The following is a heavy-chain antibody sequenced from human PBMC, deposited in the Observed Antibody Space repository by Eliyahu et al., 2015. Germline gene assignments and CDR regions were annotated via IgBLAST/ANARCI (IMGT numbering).Heavy chain of an antibody. V-gene: IGHV3-23*01. J-gene: IGHJ4*02. D-gene: IGHD6-19*01. CDR1: GXTXSLYA. Sequence: EVQLLESGGGLVQPGGSLXLXCAASGXTXSLYAMXWVRQAPGKGLEWVSAISGSGDYTYYADSVKGRFTIFRDNSKNTLYLQMNSLRAEDTTVYYCAKAAYSSGWYEDYWGQGTLVTVSS. CDR2: ISGSGDYT. CDR3: AKAAYSSGWYEDY.